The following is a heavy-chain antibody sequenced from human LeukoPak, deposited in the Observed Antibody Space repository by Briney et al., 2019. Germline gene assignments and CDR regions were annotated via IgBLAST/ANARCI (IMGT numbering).Heavy chain of an antibody. D-gene: IGHD6-19*01. V-gene: IGHV4-61*02. CDR1: GGSISSGSYY. J-gene: IGHJ4*02. CDR2: IYTSGST. Sequence: SETLSLTCTVPGGSISSGSYYWSWVRQPAGKGLEWIGRIYTSGSTNYNPSLKSRVTISVDTSKNQFSLKLSSVTAADTAVYYCARRQGWYQGARFDYWGQGTLVTVSS. CDR3: ARRQGWYQGARFDY.